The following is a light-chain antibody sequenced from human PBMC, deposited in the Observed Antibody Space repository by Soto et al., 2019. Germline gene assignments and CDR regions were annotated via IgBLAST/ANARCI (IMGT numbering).Light chain of an antibody. Sequence: QAVVTQPPSASGSPGQSVTISCTGTGSDVGGYDYVSWYQLHPGRAPKLIIYEVIRRPSGVPDRFSGSRSGNTASLTVSGLQADDEADYFCSSYAGTTNLVFGGGTKVTVL. CDR2: EVI. V-gene: IGLV2-8*01. CDR3: SSYAGTTNLV. CDR1: GSDVGGYDY. J-gene: IGLJ3*02.